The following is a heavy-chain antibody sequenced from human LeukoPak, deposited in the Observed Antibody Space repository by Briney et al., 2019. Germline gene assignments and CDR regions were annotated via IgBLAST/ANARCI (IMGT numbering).Heavy chain of an antibody. CDR1: GGTFSTFG. J-gene: IGHJ4*02. V-gene: IGHV1-69*06. CDR2: TIPIFGAK. CDR3: ASYSNWGDFDS. Sequence: SVKVSCTASGGTFSTFGITWVRQAPGQGLEWMGGTIPIFGAKHYAQKFRGRVTFTADNSTTTTFMELSSLRSEDTALYFCASYSNWGDFDSWGQGTLVTVSS. D-gene: IGHD7-27*01.